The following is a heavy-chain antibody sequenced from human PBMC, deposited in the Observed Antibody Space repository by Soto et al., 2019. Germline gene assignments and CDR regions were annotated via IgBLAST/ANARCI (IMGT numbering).Heavy chain of an antibody. V-gene: IGHV4-59*08. CDR3: ARARGARYFDY. CDR1: GGSISSYY. CDR2: IYYSGST. Sequence: PSETLSLTCTVSGGSISSYYWTWIRQPPGKGLEWIGYIYYSGSTYYNPSLKSRVTISVDTSKNQFSLKLSSVTAADTAVYYCARARGARYFDYWGQGTLVTVSS. J-gene: IGHJ4*02. D-gene: IGHD2-15*01.